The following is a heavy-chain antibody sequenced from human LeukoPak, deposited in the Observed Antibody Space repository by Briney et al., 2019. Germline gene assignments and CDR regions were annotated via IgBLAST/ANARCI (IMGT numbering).Heavy chain of an antibody. CDR2: IIPIFGTA. CDR3: ARGLPGTYYYDSSGYFPPGY. Sequence: SVKVSCKASGGTFSSYAISWVRQAPGQGLEWMGGIIPIFGTANYAQKFQGRVTITTDESTSTAYMELGSLRSEDTAVYYCARGLPGTYYYDSSGYFPPGYWGQGTLVTVSS. CDR1: GGTFSSYA. D-gene: IGHD3-22*01. J-gene: IGHJ4*02. V-gene: IGHV1-69*05.